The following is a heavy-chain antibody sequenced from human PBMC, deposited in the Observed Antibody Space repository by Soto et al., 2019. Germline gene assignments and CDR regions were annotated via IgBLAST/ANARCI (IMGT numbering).Heavy chain of an antibody. CDR1: GFTFTNYA. D-gene: IGHD3-22*01. J-gene: IGHJ4*02. CDR3: AKGSSDSRPYYFDY. V-gene: IGHV3-23*01. CDR2: ITSGGTDT. Sequence: EVQLLESGGGLAQPGGSLRLSCAASGFTFTNYAMGWVRQTSGKGLEWVSAITSGGTDTYHADSVKGRFTISRDNSKNTLFFQLNSLRAEDTAIYYCAKGSSDSRPYYFDYWGQGTLVTVSS.